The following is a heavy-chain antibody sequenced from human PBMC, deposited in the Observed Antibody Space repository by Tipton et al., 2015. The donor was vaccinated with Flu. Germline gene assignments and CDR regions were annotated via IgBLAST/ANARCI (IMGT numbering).Heavy chain of an antibody. V-gene: IGHV4-38-2*02. CDR1: GDSMRSDYF. CDR2: IHYSGSP. Sequence: TLSLTCTVSGDSMRSDYFWAWIRQAPGKGLEWIGNIHYSGSPHYNPSLKSRVTITVDTSKNQFSLRLTSMTAADTAVYYCARDRWEYASGFDSWGQGTLVTVSP. CDR3: ARDRWEYASGFDS. J-gene: IGHJ4*02. D-gene: IGHD1-26*01.